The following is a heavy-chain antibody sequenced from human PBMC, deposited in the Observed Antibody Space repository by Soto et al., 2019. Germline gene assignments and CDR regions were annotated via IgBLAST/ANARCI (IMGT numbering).Heavy chain of an antibody. CDR2: VYYRGRS. CDR1: GGSVTNSSYY. Sequence: SETLSLTCTVSGGSVTNSSYYWGWIRQSPGKGLEWIGSVYYRGRSYSKSSVKSRVTISADTSKNQFSLNLNSVTASDTAVYFCVSQRTTVITQAHFDYWGPGALVTVSS. J-gene: IGHJ4*02. V-gene: IGHV4-39*01. D-gene: IGHD4-4*01. CDR3: VSQRTTVITQAHFDY.